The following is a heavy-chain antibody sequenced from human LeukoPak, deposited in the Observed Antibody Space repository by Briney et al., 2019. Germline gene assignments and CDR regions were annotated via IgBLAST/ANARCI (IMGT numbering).Heavy chain of an antibody. J-gene: IGHJ4*02. CDR3: ARGDPHFDY. CDR2: IKQDGSDK. Sequence: GGSLRLSCAASGFTFSTYWMSWVRQAPGKGLEWVAKIKQDGSDKYYVDSVKGRFTISRDNAKNSLYLQMNSLRAEDTAVYYCARGDPHFDYWGQGTLVIVSS. CDR1: GFTFSTYW. V-gene: IGHV3-7*01.